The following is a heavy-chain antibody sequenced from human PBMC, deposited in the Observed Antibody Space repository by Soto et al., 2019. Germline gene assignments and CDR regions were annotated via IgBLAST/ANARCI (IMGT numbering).Heavy chain of an antibody. CDR2: VHYSGST. CDR1: GGSIGTYD. D-gene: IGHD3-16*01. J-gene: IGHJ5*02. CDR3: ARESEGGGLHDWFDP. Sequence: SETLSLTCSVSGGSIGTYDCSWVRQPPGKGLEWLGFVHYSGSTQYNPSLKGRVTISADTSKNQLSLKLRSVTAADTAIYYFARESEGGGLHDWFDPWGQGTLVTVSS. V-gene: IGHV4-59*01.